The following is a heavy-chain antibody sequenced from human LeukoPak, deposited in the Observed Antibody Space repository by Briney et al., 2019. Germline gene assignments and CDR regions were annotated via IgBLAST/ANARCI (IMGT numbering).Heavy chain of an antibody. CDR1: GYSFTSYW. Sequence: GESLRISCKGSGYSFTSYWISWVRQMSGKGLEWMGRIDPSDSYTNYSPSFPGHVTISADKSIITAYLQWSSLKASDTAMYYCAITYSSSWDEYFQHWGQGTLVTVSS. CDR2: IDPSDSYT. CDR3: AITYSSSWDEYFQH. J-gene: IGHJ1*01. D-gene: IGHD6-13*01. V-gene: IGHV5-10-1*01.